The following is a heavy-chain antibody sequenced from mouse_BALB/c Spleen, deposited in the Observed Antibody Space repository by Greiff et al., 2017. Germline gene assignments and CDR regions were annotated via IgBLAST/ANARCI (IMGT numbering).Heavy chain of an antibody. J-gene: IGHJ2*01. D-gene: IGHD2-3*01. Sequence: EVQVVESGGGLVKPGGSLKLSCAASGFTFSSYTMSWVRQTPEKRLEWVATISSGGSYTYYPDSVKGRFTISRDNAKNTLYLQMSSLKSEDTAMYYCTRADGNYFDYWGQGTTLTVSS. CDR3: TRADGNYFDY. CDR2: ISSGGSYT. V-gene: IGHV5-6-4*01. CDR1: GFTFSSYT.